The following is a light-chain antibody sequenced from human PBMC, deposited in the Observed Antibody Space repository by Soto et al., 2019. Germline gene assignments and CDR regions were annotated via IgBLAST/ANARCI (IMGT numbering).Light chain of an antibody. CDR1: SSDVGGYHY. CDR2: DVS. J-gene: IGLJ1*01. Sequence: QSSLTQPASVSGSPGQSITISCTGTSSDVGGYHYVSWYQHHPGKAPKLMIYDVSNRPSGVSNRFSGSKSGNTASLTISGLQAEDEADYYCTSYTITSTYVFGTGTKVNVL. CDR3: TSYTITSTYV. V-gene: IGLV2-14*03.